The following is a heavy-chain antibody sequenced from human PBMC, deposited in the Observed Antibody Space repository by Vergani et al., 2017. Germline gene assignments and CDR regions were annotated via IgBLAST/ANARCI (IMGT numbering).Heavy chain of an antibody. CDR3: AKEGGGYCSGGTCYPEY. D-gene: IGHD2-15*01. V-gene: IGHV3-30*02. CDR1: GFTFNSYG. J-gene: IGHJ4*02. CDR2: IRSDESRS. Sequence: LQLVESGGGLVTPGGSLRLSCAASGFTFNSYGMHWVRQAPGKGLEWVASIRSDESRSYYGDSMEGPFTISRDNSKNTLYLQMKSLRPEDTAVYYCAKEGGGYCSGGTCYPEYWGQGTLVIVSS.